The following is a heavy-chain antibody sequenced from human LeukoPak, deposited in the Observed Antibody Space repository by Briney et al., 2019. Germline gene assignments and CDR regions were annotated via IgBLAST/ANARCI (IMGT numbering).Heavy chain of an antibody. CDR3: ALPLPFSDFPFAP. D-gene: IGHD3-3*01. V-gene: IGHV3-20*04. Sequence: GGSLRLSCAASGFTFDDYDMTWVRQVPGKGLEWVSGIHWNGTSIGYADSVKGRFTISRDNAKNSVYLQMNSLRPEDTAFYYFALPLPFSDFPFAPWAQEPLVTVPS. J-gene: IGHJ5*02. CDR2: IHWNGTSI. CDR1: GFTFDDYD.